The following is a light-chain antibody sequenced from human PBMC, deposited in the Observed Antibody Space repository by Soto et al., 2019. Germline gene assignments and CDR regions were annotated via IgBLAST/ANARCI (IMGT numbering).Light chain of an antibody. CDR2: SAS. Sequence: DIQMTQSPSSLSASVGDRVTITCRASQSISSYLNWYQQKPGKAPKLLISSASSLQSGVPSRFSGSGSGTDYILTISSLQPEDFATYYCQPSYSTPTFGGGTKVEIK. CDR3: QPSYSTPT. CDR1: QSISSY. V-gene: IGKV1-39*01. J-gene: IGKJ4*01.